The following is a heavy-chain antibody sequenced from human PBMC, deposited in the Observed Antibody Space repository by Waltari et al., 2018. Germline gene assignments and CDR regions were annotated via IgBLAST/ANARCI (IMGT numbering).Heavy chain of an antibody. CDR2: IYHSGST. D-gene: IGHD3-9*01. J-gene: IGHJ6*03. CDR3: ARRPNKRYFDWLLEDYYYYMDV. V-gene: IGHV4-4*01. Sequence: QVQLQESGPGLVKPSGTLSLTCAVSGGSISSSNWWSWVRQPPGKGLEWIGEIYHSGSTNYNPSLKSRVTISVDKSKNQFSLKLSSVTAADTAVYCCARRPNKRYFDWLLEDYYYYMDVWGKGTTVTVSS. CDR1: GGSISSSNW.